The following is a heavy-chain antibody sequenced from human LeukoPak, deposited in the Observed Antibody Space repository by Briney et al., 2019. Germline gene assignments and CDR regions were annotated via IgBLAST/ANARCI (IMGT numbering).Heavy chain of an antibody. Sequence: PSETLSLTCTVSGGSINSRGYYWGWIRQPPGKGLEWIGSIFYSGTTYYNPSVKSRITVSADTSTNQFSLQLSFVTAADTAVYYCVRLHEVSMELLDYWGQGTLVTVSS. J-gene: IGHJ4*02. CDR1: GGSINSRGYY. V-gene: IGHV4-39*01. CDR2: IFYSGTT. CDR3: VRLHEVSMELLDY. D-gene: IGHD1-7*01.